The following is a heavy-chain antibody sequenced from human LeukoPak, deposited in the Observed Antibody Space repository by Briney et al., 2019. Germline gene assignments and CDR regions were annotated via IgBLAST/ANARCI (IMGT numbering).Heavy chain of an antibody. CDR3: ARSTWIQLWNIFDY. CDR2: INHSGST. J-gene: IGHJ4*02. CDR1: GGSFSGYY. D-gene: IGHD5-18*01. Sequence: PSETLSLTCAVYGGSFSGYYWSWIRQPPGKGLEWIGEINHSGSTNYNPSLKSRVTISVDTSKNQFSLKLSSVTAADTAVYYCARSTWIQLWNIFDYWGQGTLVTVSS. V-gene: IGHV4-34*01.